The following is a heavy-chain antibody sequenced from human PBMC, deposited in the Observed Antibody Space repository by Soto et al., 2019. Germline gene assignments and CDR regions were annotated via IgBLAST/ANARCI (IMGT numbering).Heavy chain of an antibody. J-gene: IGHJ4*02. Sequence: GVSLRLSCVASSFTFSFYYMSCARQVLGKGLEWLAKRNQDGSVQSDLDSVGGRFTISRDNAKNSVYLEMGSLRPEDPAVDFCGRISRGAPGGTFWCKGTRVTVS. V-gene: IGHV3-7*03. CDR3: GRISRGAPGGTF. CDR1: SFTFSFYY. CDR2: RNQDGSVQ. D-gene: IGHD6-13*01.